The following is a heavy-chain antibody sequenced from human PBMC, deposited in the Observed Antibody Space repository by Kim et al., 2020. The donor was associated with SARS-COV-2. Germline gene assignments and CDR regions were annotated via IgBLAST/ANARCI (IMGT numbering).Heavy chain of an antibody. CDR2: TI. D-gene: IGHD1-26*01. V-gene: IGHV3-48*03. J-gene: IGHJ5*02. CDR3: ARDGSAGFDP. Sequence: TIYYADAVKGRFTISRDNAKNSLYLQMNSLRAEDTAVYYCARDGSAGFDPWGQGTLVTVSS.